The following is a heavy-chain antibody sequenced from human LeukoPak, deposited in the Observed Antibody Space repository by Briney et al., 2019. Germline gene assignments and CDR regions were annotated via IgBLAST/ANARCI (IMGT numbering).Heavy chain of an antibody. J-gene: IGHJ3*02. V-gene: IGHV3-64*01. CDR1: GFTFSSYA. CDR3: ARDQYSSSWLEAGAFDI. CDR2: ISSNGGST. Sequence: PGGSLRLSCAASGFTFSSYAMHWVRQAPGKGLEYVSAISSNGGSTYYANSVKGRFAISRDNSKNTLYLQMGSLRAEDMAVYYCARDQYSSSWLEAGAFDIWGQGTMVTVSS. D-gene: IGHD6-13*01.